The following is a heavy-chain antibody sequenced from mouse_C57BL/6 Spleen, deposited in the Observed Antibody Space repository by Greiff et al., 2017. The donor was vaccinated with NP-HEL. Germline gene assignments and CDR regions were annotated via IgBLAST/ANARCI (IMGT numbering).Heavy chain of an antibody. J-gene: IGHJ2*01. CDR3: ARTFITTVVASPFDY. Sequence: EVKLVESGGDLVKPGGSLKLSCAASGFTFSSYGMSWVRQTPDKRLEWVATISSGGSYTYYPDSVKGRFTISRDNAKNTLYLQMSSLKSEDTAMYYCARTFITTVVASPFDYWGQGTTLTVSS. D-gene: IGHD1-1*01. V-gene: IGHV5-6*02. CDR2: ISSGGSYT. CDR1: GFTFSSYG.